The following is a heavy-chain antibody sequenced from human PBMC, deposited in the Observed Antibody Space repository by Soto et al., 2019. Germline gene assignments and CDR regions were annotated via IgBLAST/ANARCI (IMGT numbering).Heavy chain of an antibody. Sequence: EVQLVESGGGLVQPGGSLRLSCTASGFIVSDTYVNWVRQAPGKGLEWVSVISNRGDTHYADSVRGRFSLSRDISDNTLHLQMNNLRVEDTAVYYCAGEPRYCRGGSCSITGDAYDIWGQGTMVTVSS. J-gene: IGHJ3*02. CDR1: GFIVSDTY. D-gene: IGHD2-15*01. V-gene: IGHV3-66*01. CDR3: AGEPRYCRGGSCSITGDAYDI. CDR2: ISNRGDT.